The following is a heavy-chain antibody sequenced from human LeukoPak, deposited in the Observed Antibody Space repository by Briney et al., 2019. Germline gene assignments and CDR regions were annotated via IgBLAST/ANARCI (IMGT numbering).Heavy chain of an antibody. CDR3: ARDRRDGHNYDFDY. CDR2: IYTSGST. CDR1: GGSISSGNYY. J-gene: IGHJ4*02. V-gene: IGHV4-61*09. Sequence: SETLSLTCTVSGGSISSGNYYWSWIRQPAGEGLEWVGHIYTSGSTNYNPSLKSRVTISVDTSKNQFSLNLSSVTAADTAVYYCARDRRDGHNYDFDYWGQGTLVTVSS. D-gene: IGHD5-24*01.